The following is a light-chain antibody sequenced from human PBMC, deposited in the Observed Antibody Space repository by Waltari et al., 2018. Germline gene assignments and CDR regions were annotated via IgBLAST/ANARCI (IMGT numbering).Light chain of an antibody. CDR2: AAS. V-gene: IGKV1-39*01. Sequence: DIQMTQSPSSLSASVGDKVTITCRAGQTINKYLNWYQQKPGKAPRVLTYAASTLQSGVPSRVSGGGSGTDFTINISSLQPEDFGTYFCQQSYSLPWTFGQGTKVEI. CDR3: QQSYSLPWT. CDR1: QTINKY. J-gene: IGKJ1*01.